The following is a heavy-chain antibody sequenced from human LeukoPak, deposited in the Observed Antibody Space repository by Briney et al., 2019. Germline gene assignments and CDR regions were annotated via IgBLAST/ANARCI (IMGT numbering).Heavy chain of an antibody. CDR3: ARAVAAAGDFDY. J-gene: IGHJ4*02. CDR1: GGSITTSSYY. Sequence: KPSETLSLTCTVSGGSITTSSYYWSWIRQPPGKGLEWIGYIYYSGSTNYSPSLKSRVTISVDTSKNQFSLKLSSVTAADTAVYYCARAVAAAGDFDYWGQGTLVTVSS. CDR2: IYYSGST. V-gene: IGHV4-61*01. D-gene: IGHD6-13*01.